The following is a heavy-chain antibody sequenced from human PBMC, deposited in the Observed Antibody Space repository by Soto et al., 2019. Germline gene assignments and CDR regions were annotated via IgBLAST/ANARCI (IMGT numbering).Heavy chain of an antibody. CDR1: GGSISSYY. Sequence: TSETLSLTCTVSGGSISSYYWSWIRQPPGKGLEWIGYIYYSGSTNYNPSLKSRVTISVDTSKNQFSLKLSSVTAADTAVYYCARDRDSYGYDYWGQGTLVTVSS. CDR2: IYYSGST. V-gene: IGHV4-59*01. D-gene: IGHD5-18*01. CDR3: ARDRDSYGYDY. J-gene: IGHJ4*02.